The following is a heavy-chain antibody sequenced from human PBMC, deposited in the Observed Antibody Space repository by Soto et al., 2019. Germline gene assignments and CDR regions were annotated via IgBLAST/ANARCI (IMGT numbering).Heavy chain of an antibody. CDR3: AREVFRYFDI. J-gene: IGHJ2*01. CDR2: ISAYNANT. CDR1: GYTLTRYG. V-gene: IGHV1-18*01. D-gene: IGHD1-20*01. Sequence: QVHLVQSGAEVKKPGASVKVSCKASGYTLTRYGISWVRQAPGQGLEWMGSISAYNANTNYAQKLQSRVTMTTDTSTSTASMELRSLTSDATAVYSSAREVFRYFDIWGRGTLGSVSS.